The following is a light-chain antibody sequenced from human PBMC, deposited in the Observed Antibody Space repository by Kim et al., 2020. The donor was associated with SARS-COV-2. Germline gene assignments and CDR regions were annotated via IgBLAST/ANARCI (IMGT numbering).Light chain of an antibody. CDR2: AKS. CDR1: SLRSYY. CDR3: KSRDSRGKVV. V-gene: IGLV3-19*01. Sequence: SSELTQDPAVSVALGQTVKITCQGDSLRSYYATWYQQNSGQAPVLVFYAKSNRPSGIPDRFSGSSSGSTASLTITGAQAADEADYYCKSRDSRGKVVFGGGTKVTVL. J-gene: IGLJ2*01.